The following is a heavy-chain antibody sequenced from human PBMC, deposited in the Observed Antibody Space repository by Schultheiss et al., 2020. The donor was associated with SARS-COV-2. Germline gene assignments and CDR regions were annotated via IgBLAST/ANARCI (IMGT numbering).Heavy chain of an antibody. CDR2: MNPNSGNT. V-gene: IGHV1-8*01. D-gene: IGHD3-10*01. CDR3: ARAAPAPRVQGVIIPLDY. J-gene: IGHJ4*02. Sequence: ASVKVSCKASGYTFTSYDINWVRQATGQGLEWMGWMNPNSGNTGYAQKFQGRVTMTRNTSISTAYMELSSLRSEDTAVYYCARAAPAPRVQGVIIPLDYWGQGTLVTVSS. CDR1: GYTFTSYD.